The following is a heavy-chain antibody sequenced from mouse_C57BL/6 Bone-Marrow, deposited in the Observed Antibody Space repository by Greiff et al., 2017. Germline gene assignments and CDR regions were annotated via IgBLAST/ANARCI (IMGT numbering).Heavy chain of an antibody. J-gene: IGHJ4*01. CDR2: IWSDGST. Sequence: VQVVESGPGLVAPSQSLSITCTVSGFSLTSYGVHWVRQPPGKGLEWLVVIWSDGSTTYNSALKSRLSISKDNSKSQFFLKMNSLQTDDTAMYYCARHRGSSPLYAMDYWGQGTSVTVSS. V-gene: IGHV2-6-1*01. CDR1: GFSLTSYG. D-gene: IGHD1-1*01. CDR3: ARHRGSSPLYAMDY.